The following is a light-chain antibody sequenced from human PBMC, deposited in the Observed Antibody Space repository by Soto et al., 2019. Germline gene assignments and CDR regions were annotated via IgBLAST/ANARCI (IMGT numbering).Light chain of an antibody. V-gene: IGKV1-5*03. CDR2: RAS. Sequence: DFQMTQSPSTLPASVGDRVTITCRASQSIHSWLAWYQQKPGRTPKLLIYRASTLESGVPSRFSGSGSGTEFTLTINNLQPDDFASYYCQQYNAHPYTFGQGNKLEIK. CDR3: QQYNAHPYT. CDR1: QSIHSW. J-gene: IGKJ2*01.